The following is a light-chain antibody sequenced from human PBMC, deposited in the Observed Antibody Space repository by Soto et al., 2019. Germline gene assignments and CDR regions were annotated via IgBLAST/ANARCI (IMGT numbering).Light chain of an antibody. J-gene: IGKJ5*01. CDR2: GAS. Sequence: SVLTQSLGTLALSPGERVTLSCRASQSVTTRLAWYQHKPGQAPTLLMSGASNRASGVPVRFSGSGSGTDFTLTITRLEPEDFALYYCQQYGGSPITFGLGTRLEIK. CDR3: QQYGGSPIT. V-gene: IGKV3-20*01. CDR1: QSVTTR.